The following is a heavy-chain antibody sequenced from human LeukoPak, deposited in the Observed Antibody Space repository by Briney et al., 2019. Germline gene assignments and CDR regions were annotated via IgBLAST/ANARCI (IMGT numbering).Heavy chain of an antibody. V-gene: IGHV4-38-2*02. D-gene: IGHD1-14*01. CDR1: GYSISSGYY. CDR3: ARNGAYNLDY. J-gene: IGHJ4*02. CDR2: IYHSGST. Sequence: KPSETLSLTCTVSGYSISSGYYWGWIRQPPGKGLEWIGSIYHSGSTYYNPSLKSRVTISLDKSKNQFSLKLNSVTAADTAVYYCARNGAYNLDYWGQGTLVTVSS.